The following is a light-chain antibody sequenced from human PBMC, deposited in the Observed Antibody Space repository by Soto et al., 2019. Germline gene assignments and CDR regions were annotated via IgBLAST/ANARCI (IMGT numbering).Light chain of an antibody. Sequence: DIQLTQSPSLLSASVGDRVTITCRASLGVSNHLAWFQQKPGKAPTLLISDAFTLQSGVPSRFSGSGSGTEFTLTIRGLQPEDFATYYCHQLNTYPYTFGQGTRLDIK. J-gene: IGKJ2*01. V-gene: IGKV1-9*01. CDR1: LGVSNH. CDR3: HQLNTYPYT. CDR2: DAF.